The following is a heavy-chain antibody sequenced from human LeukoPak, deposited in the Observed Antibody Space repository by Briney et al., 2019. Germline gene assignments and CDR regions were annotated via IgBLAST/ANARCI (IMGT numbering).Heavy chain of an antibody. CDR3: ARGGAAGTRSYFDY. Sequence: GASVKVSCKASGYTFISYGISWVRQAPGQGLEWMGWISAYNGNTNYAQKFQGRVTMTGDTSTSTVYMELSSLRHEDTAVFYCARGGAAGTRSYFDYWGQGPLVTVSS. CDR2: ISAYNGNT. V-gene: IGHV1-18*01. J-gene: IGHJ4*02. D-gene: IGHD6-13*01. CDR1: GYTFISYG.